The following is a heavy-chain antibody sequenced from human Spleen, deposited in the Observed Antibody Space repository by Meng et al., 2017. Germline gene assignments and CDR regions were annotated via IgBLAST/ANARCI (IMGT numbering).Heavy chain of an antibody. CDR3: ARVIRMTSPDFDY. CDR1: GGSFSTHT. V-gene: IGHV1-69*13. CDR2: LIAVFDKT. D-gene: IGHD2-21*02. J-gene: IGHJ4*02. Sequence: QVQLVQSGAEVKKPGSSVKVACKTSGGSFSTHTFSWVRQAPGQGLEWMGGLIAVFDKTKAAPRFQDRVTFTADESTSTAYMELSSLTFDDMAVYYCARVIRMTSPDFDYWGQGTLVTVSS.